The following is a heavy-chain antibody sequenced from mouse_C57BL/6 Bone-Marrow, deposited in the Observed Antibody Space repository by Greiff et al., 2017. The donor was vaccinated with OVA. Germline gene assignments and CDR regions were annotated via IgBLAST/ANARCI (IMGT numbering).Heavy chain of an antibody. CDR3: ARALYGSNYAMDY. Sequence: QVQLKESGAELVRPGTSVKVSCKASGYAFTNYLIEWVKQRPGQGLEWIGVINPGSGGTNYNEKFKGKATLTADKSSSTAYMQLSSLTSEDSAVYFCARALYGSNYAMDYWGQGTSVTVSS. D-gene: IGHD1-1*01. V-gene: IGHV1-54*01. J-gene: IGHJ4*01. CDR1: GYAFTNYL. CDR2: INPGSGGT.